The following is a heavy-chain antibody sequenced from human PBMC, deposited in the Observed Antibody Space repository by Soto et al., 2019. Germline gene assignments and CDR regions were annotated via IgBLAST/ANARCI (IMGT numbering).Heavy chain of an antibody. CDR1: GGSISSYY. V-gene: IGHV4-59*01. D-gene: IGHD6-19*01. CDR2: IYYSGST. J-gene: IGHJ6*03. Sequence: SETLSLTCTVSGGSISSYYWSWIRQPPGKGLEWIGYIYYSGSTNYNPSLKSRVTISVDTSKNQFSLKLSSVTAADTAVYYCARDSFVAGPLNYYSYMDVWGKGTTVTVSS. CDR3: ARDSFVAGPLNYYSYMDV.